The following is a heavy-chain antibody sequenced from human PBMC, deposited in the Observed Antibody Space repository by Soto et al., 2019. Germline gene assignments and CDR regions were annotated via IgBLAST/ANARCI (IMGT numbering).Heavy chain of an antibody. CDR1: GFTFSSYW. CDR2: IKQGGGEK. D-gene: IGHD2-2*02. J-gene: IGHJ4*02. Sequence: GGSLRLSCAASGFTFSSYWMSWVRQAPGEGLEWVANIKQGGGEKYYVDSVKGRFTISRDNARNSLYLQMNSLRAEDTAVYYCARGSRYCSSISCYTFDNWGQGTLVTVSS. V-gene: IGHV3-7*01. CDR3: ARGSRYCSSISCYTFDN.